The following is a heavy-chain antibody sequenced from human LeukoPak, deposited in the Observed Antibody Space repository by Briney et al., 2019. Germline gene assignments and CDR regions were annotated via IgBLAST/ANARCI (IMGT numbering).Heavy chain of an antibody. D-gene: IGHD3-10*01. CDR2: ISSGTSYI. CDR1: GFTFSSYS. V-gene: IGHV3-21*01. J-gene: IGHJ5*02. Sequence: PGGSLRLSCAASGFTFSSYSMNWVRQAPGKGLEWVSSISSGTSYIYYADSVKGRFTISRDNAKNSLYLQMKSLRAENTAVYYCARAGNYYGRHTNWFDPWGQGTLVTVSS. CDR3: ARAGNYYGRHTNWFDP.